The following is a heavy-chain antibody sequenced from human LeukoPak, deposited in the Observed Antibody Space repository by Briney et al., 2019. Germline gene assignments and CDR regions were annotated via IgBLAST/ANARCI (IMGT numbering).Heavy chain of an antibody. V-gene: IGHV3-9*01. D-gene: IGHD6-13*01. CDR1: GFTFDDYA. Sequence: GGSLRLSCAASGFTFDDYAMHWVRQAPGKGLGWVSGISWNSGSIGYADSVKGRFTISRDNAKNSLYLQMNSLRAEDTALYYCAKGSAAGSPPRDYWGQGTLVTVSS. J-gene: IGHJ4*02. CDR2: ISWNSGSI. CDR3: AKGSAAGSPPRDY.